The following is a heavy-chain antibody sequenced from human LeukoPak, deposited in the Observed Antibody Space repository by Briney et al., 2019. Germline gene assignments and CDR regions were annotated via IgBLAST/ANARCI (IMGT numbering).Heavy chain of an antibody. J-gene: IGHJ4*02. CDR3: AKLPVAGLYFDY. D-gene: IGHD6-19*01. V-gene: IGHV3-23*01. CDR1: GFTFSSYA. Sequence: PGVSLRLSCAASGFTFSSYAMSWVRQAPGKGLEWISAISGSGGSTYYVDSVKGRFTISRDNSKNTLYLQMNSLRVEDTAVYYCAKLPVAGLYFDYWGQGTLVTVSS. CDR2: ISGSGGST.